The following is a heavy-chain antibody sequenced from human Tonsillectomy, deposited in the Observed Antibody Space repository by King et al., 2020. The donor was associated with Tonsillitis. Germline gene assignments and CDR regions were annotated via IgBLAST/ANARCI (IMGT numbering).Heavy chain of an antibody. CDR2: ISGIDGST. V-gene: IGHV3-23*04. D-gene: IGHD6-6*01. CDR3: AKSSYSSSFGMDV. CDR1: GFTFSNYA. J-gene: IGHJ6*02. Sequence: VQLVESGGGLVQPGGSLRLSCAASGFTFSNYAMSWVRQAPGKGLEWVAAISGIDGSTYYADSVKGRFTISRDNSKNTPYLQMDRLRAEDTAVYYCAKSSYSSSFGMDVWGQGTTVTVSS.